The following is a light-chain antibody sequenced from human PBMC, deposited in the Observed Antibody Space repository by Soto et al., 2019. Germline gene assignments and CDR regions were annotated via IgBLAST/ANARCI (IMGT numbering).Light chain of an antibody. J-gene: IGKJ3*01. CDR2: GAS. CDR1: QSISSSY. Sequence: EIVLTQSPGTLSLSPGERATLPCRASQSISSSYLAWYQQKPGQAPRLLIYGASTRAPGIPDRFSGSGSGTDFTLTISRLEPEDFAVYYCQQDGSSPGLFTFGPGTKVDIK. CDR3: QQDGSSPGLFT. V-gene: IGKV3-20*01.